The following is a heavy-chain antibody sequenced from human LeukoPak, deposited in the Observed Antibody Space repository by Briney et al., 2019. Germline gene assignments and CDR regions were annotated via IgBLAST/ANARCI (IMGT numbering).Heavy chain of an antibody. D-gene: IGHD6-13*01. Sequence: PGGSLRLSCAASGFTFSNAWMSWVRQAPGKGLEWVGRIKSKTDGETTDYAAPVKGRFTISRDDSENTLYLQMTSLRAEDTAVYYCAKDRVTAAGYYFDYWGQGTLVTVSS. J-gene: IGHJ4*02. CDR2: IKSKTDGETT. V-gene: IGHV3-15*01. CDR3: AKDRVTAAGYYFDY. CDR1: GFTFSNAW.